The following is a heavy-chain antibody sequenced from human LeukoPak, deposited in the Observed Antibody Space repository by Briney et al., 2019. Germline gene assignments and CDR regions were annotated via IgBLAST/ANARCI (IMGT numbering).Heavy chain of an antibody. CDR3: ARDLAHGDYVVGY. V-gene: IGHV3-21*01. D-gene: IGHD3-16*01. J-gene: IGHJ4*02. CDR2: ISSSSSYI. CDR1: GFTFSSYS. Sequence: GGSLRLSCAASGFTFSSYSMNWVRQAPGKGLEWVSSISSSSSYIYYADSVKGRFTISRDNAENSLYLQMNSLRAEDTAVYYCARDLAHGDYVVGYWGQGTLVTVSS.